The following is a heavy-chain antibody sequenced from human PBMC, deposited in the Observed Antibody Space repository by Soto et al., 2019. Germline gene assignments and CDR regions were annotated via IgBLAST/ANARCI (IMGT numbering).Heavy chain of an antibody. V-gene: IGHV1-69*06. CDR2: IIPIFGAP. Sequence: QVQLVQSGAEVKKPGSSVKVSCKASGGSFSSYAISWVRQAPVQGLEWMGGIIPIFGAPTYAQKFQGRVTIIAAKSTSTAYMELRSLRSEDTALYYCARAGPVSGNHTFDIWGQVTLVTVSS. J-gene: IGHJ3*02. D-gene: IGHD6-19*01. CDR3: ARAGPVSGNHTFDI. CDR1: GGSFSSYA.